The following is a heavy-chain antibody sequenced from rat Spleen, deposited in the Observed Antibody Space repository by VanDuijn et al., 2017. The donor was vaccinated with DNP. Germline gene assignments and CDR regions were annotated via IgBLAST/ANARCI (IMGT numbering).Heavy chain of an antibody. J-gene: IGHJ2*01. D-gene: IGHD1-3*01. Sequence: EVQLVESGGGLVQPGGSLKLSCVASGFNLRDYYMAWVRQAPTRGLELVAYSSYDGGSTYNGDSVKGRFTISRDNAKNTLYLQMNSLRSEDMATYYCTRHVLPLRVWDYWGQGVMVTVSS. CDR2: SSYDGGST. CDR1: GFNLRDYY. CDR3: TRHVLPLRVWDY. V-gene: IGHV5-22*01.